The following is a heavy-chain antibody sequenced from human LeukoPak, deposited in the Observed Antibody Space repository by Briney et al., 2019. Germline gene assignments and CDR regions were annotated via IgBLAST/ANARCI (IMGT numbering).Heavy chain of an antibody. CDR2: IWYDGSNK. CDR1: GFTFSSYG. D-gene: IGHD3-22*01. CDR3: ARDQGYDSSGPDY. Sequence: GGSLRLSCAASGFTFSSYGMHWVRQAPGKGLEWVAVIWYDGSNKYYADSAKGRFTISRDNSKNTLFLQMNSLRAEDTAVYYCARDQGYDSSGPDYWGQGTLVTVSS. J-gene: IGHJ4*02. V-gene: IGHV3-33*02.